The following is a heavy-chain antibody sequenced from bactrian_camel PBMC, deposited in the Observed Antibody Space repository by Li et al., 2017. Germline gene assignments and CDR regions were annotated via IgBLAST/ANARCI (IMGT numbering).Heavy chain of an antibody. CDR1: GDTASVYS. D-gene: IGHD1*01. V-gene: IGHV3S1*01. J-gene: IGHJ4*01. CDR3: AAGWSFGMGTLLRRHYNI. CDR2: INTRYGVT. Sequence: HVQLVESGGGSAQAGGSMRLDCAVSGDTASVYSLAWFRQAPGKEREGVARINTRYGVTAYADSVKGRFAISQGNAKNTVYLQLNSLKPEDTAMYYCAAGWSFGMGTLLRRHYNIWGQGTQVTVS.